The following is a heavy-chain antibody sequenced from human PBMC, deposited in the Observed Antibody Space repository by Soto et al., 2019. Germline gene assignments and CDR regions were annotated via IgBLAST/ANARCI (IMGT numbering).Heavy chain of an antibody. J-gene: IGHJ4*02. Sequence: EVQLVESGGGLVQPGGSLRLSCAASGFTFSSYSMNWVRQAPGKGLEWVSYISSSSSTIYYADSVKGRFTISRDNAKNSLYLQMNSLRAEDTAVYYCARDHGEHDYGDYVSVNWGQGTLVTVSS. CDR1: GFTFSSYS. CDR2: ISSSSSTI. CDR3: ARDHGEHDYGDYVSVN. V-gene: IGHV3-48*01. D-gene: IGHD4-17*01.